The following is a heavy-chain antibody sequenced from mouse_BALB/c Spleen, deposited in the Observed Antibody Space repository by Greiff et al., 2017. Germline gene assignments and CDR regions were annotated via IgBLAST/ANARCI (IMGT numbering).Heavy chain of an antibody. CDR2: INPSTGYT. CDR3: ARWLRRWFAY. Sequence: VQLQQSGAELAKPGASVKMSCKASGYTFTSYWMHWVKQRPGQGLEWIGYINPSTGYTEYNQKFKDKATLTADKSSSTAYMQLSSLTSEDSAVYYCARWLRRWFAYWGQGTLVTVSA. V-gene: IGHV1-7*01. J-gene: IGHJ3*01. CDR1: GYTFTSYW. D-gene: IGHD2-2*01.